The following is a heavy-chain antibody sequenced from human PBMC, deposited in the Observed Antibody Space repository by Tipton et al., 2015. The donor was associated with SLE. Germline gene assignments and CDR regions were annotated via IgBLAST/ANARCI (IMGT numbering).Heavy chain of an antibody. CDR3: SGGHIVLMVTWFDP. CDR2: INHSGST. D-gene: IGHD2-8*01. J-gene: IGHJ5*02. V-gene: IGHV4-34*01. CDR1: GGSFSGYY. Sequence: TLSLTCAVYGGSFSGYYWSWIRQPPGKGLEWIGEINHSGSTNYNPALKSRVTISVDTSKNQFSLKLSSVTAADTAVYYCSGGHIVLMVTWFDPWGQGTLVTVSA.